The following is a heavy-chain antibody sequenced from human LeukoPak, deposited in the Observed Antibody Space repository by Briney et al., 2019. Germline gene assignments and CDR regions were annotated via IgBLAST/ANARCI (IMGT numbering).Heavy chain of an antibody. D-gene: IGHD6-19*01. CDR2: ISSSSSYI. Sequence: PGGSLRLSCAASGFTFSSYSMNWVRQAPGKGLEWVSSISSSSSYIYYADSVKGRFTISRDNAKNSLYLQMNSLRAEDTAVYYCARDRAVANIGQLSPFHYCGQGTLVTVSS. CDR3: ARDRAVANIGQLSPFHY. J-gene: IGHJ4*02. CDR1: GFTFSSYS. V-gene: IGHV3-21*01.